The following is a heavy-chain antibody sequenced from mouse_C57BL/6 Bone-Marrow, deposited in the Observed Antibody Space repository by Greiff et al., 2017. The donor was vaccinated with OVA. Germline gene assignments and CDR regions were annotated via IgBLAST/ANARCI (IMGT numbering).Heavy chain of an antibody. D-gene: IGHD1-1*01. J-gene: IGHJ2*01. CDR2: IRLKSDNYAT. V-gene: IGHV6-3*01. CDR1: GFTFSNYW. CDR3: TDYYGSSSYFDY. Sequence: EVQLVESGGGLVQPGGSMKLSCVASGFTFSNYWMNWVRQSPEKGLEWVAQIRLKSDNYATHYAESVKGRFTISRDDSKSSVYLQMNNLRAEDTGIYYCTDYYGSSSYFDYWGQGTTLTVSS.